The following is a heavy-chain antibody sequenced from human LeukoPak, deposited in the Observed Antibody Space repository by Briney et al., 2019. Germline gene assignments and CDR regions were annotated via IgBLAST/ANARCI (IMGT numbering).Heavy chain of an antibody. J-gene: IGHJ4*02. V-gene: IGHV3-30*18. D-gene: IGHD6-19*01. CDR1: GFTFSSYG. Sequence: PGGSLRLSCAASGFTFSSYGMYWVRQAPGKGLEWVAVISFDGSNKYYADSVRGRFTVSRDNSKDTLYLQMNSLRAEDTAVYYCAKDEIGAVAGPLDYWGQGTLVTVSS. CDR2: ISFDGSNK. CDR3: AKDEIGAVAGPLDY.